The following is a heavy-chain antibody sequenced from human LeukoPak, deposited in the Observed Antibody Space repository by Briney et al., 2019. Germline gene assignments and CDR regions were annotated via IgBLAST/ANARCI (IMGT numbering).Heavy chain of an antibody. CDR1: GFTFSTYE. J-gene: IGHJ4*02. Sequence: GGSLRLSCAASGFTFSTYEMTWVRQSPGKGLEWVSYISSSGSTIYYGDSVKGRFTISRDNARNSLYLQMNSLRAEDTAVYYCARDNYDSSGPYYFDYWGQGTLVTVSS. V-gene: IGHV3-48*03. CDR3: ARDNYDSSGPYYFDY. CDR2: ISSSGSTI. D-gene: IGHD3-22*01.